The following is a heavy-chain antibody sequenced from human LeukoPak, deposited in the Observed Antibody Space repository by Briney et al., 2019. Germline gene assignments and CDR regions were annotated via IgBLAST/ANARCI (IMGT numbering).Heavy chain of an antibody. J-gene: IGHJ4*02. D-gene: IGHD6-6*01. CDR3: ARHRAYSSSSPFDY. Sequence: PSETLSLTCSVSGGSNSSLYWSWIRQPPGKGLEWIGYIYYAGSTNYNPSLKSRVTMFVDMSKNQFSLRLSSVTAADTAVYYCARHRAYSSSSPFDYWGQGTLVTVSS. CDR1: GGSNSSLY. CDR2: IYYAGST. V-gene: IGHV4-59*08.